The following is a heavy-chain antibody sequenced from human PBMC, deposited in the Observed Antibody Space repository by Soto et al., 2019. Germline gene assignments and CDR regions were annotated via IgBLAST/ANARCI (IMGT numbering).Heavy chain of an antibody. CDR2: IYYSGST. D-gene: IGHD5-18*01. J-gene: IGHJ6*02. Sequence: QVQLQESGPGLVKPSQTLSLTCTVSGGSISSGGYYWSWIRQHPGKGLEWIGYIYYSGSTYYNPSLKSRVTISVDTSKNQFSLKLRSVTAADTAVYYCARDGRRGYPDGMDVWGQGATVTVSS. V-gene: IGHV4-31*03. CDR3: ARDGRRGYPDGMDV. CDR1: GGSISSGGYY.